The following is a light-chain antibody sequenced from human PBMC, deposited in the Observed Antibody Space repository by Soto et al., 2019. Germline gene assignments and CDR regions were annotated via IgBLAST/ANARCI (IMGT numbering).Light chain of an antibody. Sequence: SVFMKWPGPPSQDPCCISTLSCRASQSVSSSYLAWYQQKPGQAPRLLMYGASNRATGIPARFSGSGSGTDFTLTISSLEPEDFAVYYCQQHSSLTLNFGGGSKVDIK. CDR2: GAS. V-gene: IGKV3-20*01. J-gene: IGKJ4*01. CDR3: QQHSSLTLN. CDR1: QSVSSSY.